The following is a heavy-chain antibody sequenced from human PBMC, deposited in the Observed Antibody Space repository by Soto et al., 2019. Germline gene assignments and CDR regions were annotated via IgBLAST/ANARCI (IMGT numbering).Heavy chain of an antibody. CDR1: GYSFTSYW. J-gene: IGHJ5*02. D-gene: IGHD5-12*01. Sequence: EVQLVQSGAEVKKPGESLKISCKGSGYSFTSYWIGWVRQMPGKGLEWMGIIYPGVSDTRYSPSFQGQVTISADKSISTAYLQWSSLKASDTAMYYCARRIREMATPAYWFDPWGQGTLVTVSS. CDR3: ARRIREMATPAYWFDP. CDR2: IYPGVSDT. V-gene: IGHV5-51*01.